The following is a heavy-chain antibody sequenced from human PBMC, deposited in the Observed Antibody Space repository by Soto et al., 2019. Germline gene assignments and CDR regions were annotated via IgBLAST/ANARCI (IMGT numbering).Heavy chain of an antibody. J-gene: IGHJ4*02. CDR3: SAHAGGGGY. Sequence: EVQLVESGGGLIQPGGSLRLSCAVSGFTVSNNYMSWVRQAPGKGLEGVSVIYSGGYTAYGDSVKGRFTISRDNSKNTLLHQIERPGAGGTAGYFCSAHAGGGGYWGQGTLVTVSS. D-gene: IGHD3-10*01. CDR2: IYSGGYT. V-gene: IGHV3-53*01. CDR1: GFTVSNNY.